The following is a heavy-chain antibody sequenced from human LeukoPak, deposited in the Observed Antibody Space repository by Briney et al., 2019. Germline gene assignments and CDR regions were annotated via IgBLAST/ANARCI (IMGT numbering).Heavy chain of an antibody. D-gene: IGHD3-10*01. CDR3: ARGRSGSYFPPSW. V-gene: IGHV4-30-4*01. CDR1: GGSISSGDYY. Sequence: PSETLSLTCTVSGGSISSGDYYWSWIRQPPGKGLEWIGYIYYSGSTYYNPSLKSRVTISVDTSKNQFSLKLSSVTAADTAVYYCARGRSGSYFPPSWWGQGTLVTVSS. CDR2: IYYSGST. J-gene: IGHJ4*02.